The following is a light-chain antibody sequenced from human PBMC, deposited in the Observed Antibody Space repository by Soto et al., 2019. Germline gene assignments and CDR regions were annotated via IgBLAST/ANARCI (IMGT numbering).Light chain of an antibody. CDR2: GAS. CDR3: QQYGSSHTT. Sequence: EIVLTQSPGTLSLSPGERATLSCRASQSVTSSYLAWWQQKPGQAPRLLIYGASSRATGIPDRFSGSGSGTDFTLPISRLEPEDFAVYFCQQYGSSHTTFGQGTKVEIK. V-gene: IGKV3-20*01. J-gene: IGKJ1*01. CDR1: QSVTSSY.